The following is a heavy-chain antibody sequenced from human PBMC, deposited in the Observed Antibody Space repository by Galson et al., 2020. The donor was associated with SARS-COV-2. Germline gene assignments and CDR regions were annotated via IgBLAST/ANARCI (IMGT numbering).Heavy chain of an antibody. CDR3: ATSAAAGDPNWFDP. Sequence: ASVKVSCKVSGYTLTALSMHWVRQAPGKGLEWMGGFDPEDGETIYAQKFQGRVTMTEDTSTDTAYMELSSLRSEDTAVYYCATSAAAGDPNWFDPWGQGTLVTVSS. CDR1: GYTLTALS. D-gene: IGHD6-13*01. CDR2: FDPEDGET. J-gene: IGHJ5*02. V-gene: IGHV1-24*01.